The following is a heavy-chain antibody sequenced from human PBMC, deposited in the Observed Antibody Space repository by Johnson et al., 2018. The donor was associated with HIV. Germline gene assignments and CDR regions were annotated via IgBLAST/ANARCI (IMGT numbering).Heavy chain of an antibody. CDR1: GFTFDDYA. CDR3: EKGGNGYGGAFDI. D-gene: IGHD1-1*01. CDR2: ISWNSGSI. J-gene: IGHJ3*02. V-gene: IGHV3-9*01. Sequence: VESGGGLVQPGRSLRLSCAASGFTFDDYAMHWVRQAPGKGLEWVSGISWNSGSIGYADSVKGRFTISRDNAKNSLYLQMNSLRAEDTDLYYCEKGGNGYGGAFDIWGKGTMVTVSS.